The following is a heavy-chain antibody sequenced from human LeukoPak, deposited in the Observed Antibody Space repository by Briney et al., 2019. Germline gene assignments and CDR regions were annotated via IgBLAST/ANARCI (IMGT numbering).Heavy chain of an antibody. Sequence: SETLSLTCAVYGGSLSGYYWSCIRHPPGKALEWIGEINHSGSTNYIPSLKSRVTISVDTSKNQFSLKLSSVTAADTAVYYCAVRWVSIAAAGRDNWFGPWGQGTLVTVSS. J-gene: IGHJ5*02. D-gene: IGHD6-13*01. CDR2: INHSGST. CDR1: GGSLSGYY. V-gene: IGHV4-34*01. CDR3: AVRWVSIAAAGRDNWFGP.